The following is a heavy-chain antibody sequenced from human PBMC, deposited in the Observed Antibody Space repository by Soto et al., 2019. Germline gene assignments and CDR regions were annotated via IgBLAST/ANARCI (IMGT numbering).Heavy chain of an antibody. D-gene: IGHD4-17*01. V-gene: IGHV1-8*01. CDR1: GYTFTSYD. CDR3: AMTLYGDNVDY. Sequence: QVQLVQSGAEVKKPGASVKVSCKASGYTFTSYDINGVRQATGQGREWMGWMNTNSGNTGYAQKCQGIVTMTRNTAISTAYMELSSLRSEDTAVYYCAMTLYGDNVDYWGQGTLVTVSS. J-gene: IGHJ4*02. CDR2: MNTNSGNT.